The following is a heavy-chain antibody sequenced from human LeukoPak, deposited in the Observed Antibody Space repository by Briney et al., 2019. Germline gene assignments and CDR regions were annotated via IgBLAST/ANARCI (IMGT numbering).Heavy chain of an antibody. CDR2: IYSGGST. J-gene: IGHJ4*02. CDR1: GGSINTDD. V-gene: IGHV4-4*07. Sequence: SETLSVTCNFSGGSINTDDWSWIRQPAGKGLEWIGRIYSGGSTNYNPSLKSRVTISIDKSKSQLYLKLNSLTAADTAVYYCARDYSSAWTFDYWGQGTLVTVSS. CDR3: ARDYSSAWTFDY. D-gene: IGHD6-19*01.